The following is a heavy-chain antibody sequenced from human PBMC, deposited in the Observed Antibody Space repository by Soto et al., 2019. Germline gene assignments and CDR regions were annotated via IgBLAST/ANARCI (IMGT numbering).Heavy chain of an antibody. V-gene: IGHV4-59*01. D-gene: IGHD3-22*01. Sequence: SETLSLTCTVSGGSISSYYWSWIRQPPGKGLEWIGYIYYSGSTNYNPSLKGRVSISVDTSKNQFSLKLISVTAADTAVYYCATYDSGGKFDFWGQGTLVTVSS. CDR2: IYYSGST. CDR3: ATYDSGGKFDF. J-gene: IGHJ4*02. CDR1: GGSISSYY.